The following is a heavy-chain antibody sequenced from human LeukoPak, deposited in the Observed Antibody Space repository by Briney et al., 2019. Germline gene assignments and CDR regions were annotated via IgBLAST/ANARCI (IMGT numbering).Heavy chain of an antibody. Sequence: PGGSLRLSCAASGFIFRNYGMNWVRQAPGNGLEWVSGIYTNRNTRCADSVKGRFTISRDNSKNTLYLQMDSLRVEDTAVYYCAHLVWEYVGGLDVWGQGTTVTVSS. V-gene: IGHV3-23*05. CDR2: IYTNRNT. CDR1: GFIFRNYG. CDR3: AHLVWEYVGGLDV. J-gene: IGHJ6*02. D-gene: IGHD1-26*01.